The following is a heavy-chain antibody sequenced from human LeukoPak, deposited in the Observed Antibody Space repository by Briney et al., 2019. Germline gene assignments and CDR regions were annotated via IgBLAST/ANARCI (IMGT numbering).Heavy chain of an antibody. V-gene: IGHV1-58*02. CDR3: AARGRFLEWLPLDY. Sequence: ASVKVSCKASGFTFTSSAMQWVRQARGQRLEWIGWIVVGSGNTNYAQKFQERVTITRDTSTSTAYMELSSLRSEDTAVYYCAARGRFLEWLPLDYWGQGTLVTVSS. J-gene: IGHJ4*02. CDR2: IVVGSGNT. D-gene: IGHD3-3*01. CDR1: GFTFTSSA.